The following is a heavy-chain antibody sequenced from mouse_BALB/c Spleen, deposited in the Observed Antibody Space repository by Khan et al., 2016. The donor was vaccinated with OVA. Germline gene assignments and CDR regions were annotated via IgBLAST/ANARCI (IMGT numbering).Heavy chain of an antibody. CDR3: AKCCNGGVSNWYFDV. V-gene: IGHV2-3*01. D-gene: IGHD1-1*02. CDR2: IWGDGNT. CDR1: GFSLSSYA. J-gene: IGHJ1*01. Sequence: VQLKQSGPGLVAPSQSLSITCTVSGFSLSSYAISWVRQPPGKGLEWLGVIWGDGNTNYLSALRSRLSISQDNSKRQVFLKLNSLQTDDTDTYFCAKCCNGGVSNWYFDVWGAGTTVTVSS.